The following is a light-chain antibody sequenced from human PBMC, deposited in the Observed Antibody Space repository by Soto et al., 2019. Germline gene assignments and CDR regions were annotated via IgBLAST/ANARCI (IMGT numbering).Light chain of an antibody. CDR2: AAS. CDR3: LQDYNYPLT. Sequence: IEMTQSPSSLSACIADRFTITCQASQNITNNLSWYQQKPGKAPKLLIYAASSLQSGVPSRFSGSGSGTDFTLTISSLQPEDFATYYCLQDYNYPLTFGGGTKVDIK. CDR1: QNITNN. V-gene: IGKV1-6*01. J-gene: IGKJ4*01.